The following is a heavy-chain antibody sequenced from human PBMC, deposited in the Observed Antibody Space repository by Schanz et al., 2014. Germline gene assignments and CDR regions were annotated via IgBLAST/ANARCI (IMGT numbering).Heavy chain of an antibody. CDR2: LWHDGSKK. V-gene: IGHV3-33*06. CDR3: AKGRFGELSAFDI. Sequence: VQLVESGGGLIQPGGSLRLSCTASGFTFSSYDVFWVRQAPGKGLEWVAILWHDGSKKYYADSVKGRFTVSGDSSKNTLYLQMNSLRAEDTAVYYCAKGRFGELSAFDIWGQGTMVTVSS. CDR1: GFTFSSYD. J-gene: IGHJ3*02. D-gene: IGHD3-10*01.